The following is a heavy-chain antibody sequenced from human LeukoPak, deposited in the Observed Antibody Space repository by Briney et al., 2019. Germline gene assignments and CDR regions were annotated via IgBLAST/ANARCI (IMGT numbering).Heavy chain of an antibody. CDR3: AKEGLLNWFDP. J-gene: IGHJ5*02. Sequence: GGSLRLSCAASGFTFSSYGIHWVRQAPGKGLEWVTVISYDGSNKYYADSVKGRFTISRDNSKNTLYLQMNSLRAEDTAVYYCAKEGLLNWFDPWGKGTLVTVSS. CDR2: ISYDGSNK. CDR1: GFTFSSYG. V-gene: IGHV3-30-3*01.